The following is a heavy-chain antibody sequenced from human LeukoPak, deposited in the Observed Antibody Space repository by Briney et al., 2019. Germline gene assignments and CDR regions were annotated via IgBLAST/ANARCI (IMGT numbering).Heavy chain of an antibody. Sequence: GGSLRLSCAASGFTFSDYWMNWVRQAPGKGLEWVANIKQDGSEKYYVDSVKGRFTISRDNAKNSLYLQMNSLRAEDTAVYYCARSKDYDPHFDYWGQGILVTVSS. CDR1: GFTFSDYW. J-gene: IGHJ4*02. CDR2: IKQDGSEK. CDR3: ARSKDYDPHFDY. D-gene: IGHD4-17*01. V-gene: IGHV3-7*05.